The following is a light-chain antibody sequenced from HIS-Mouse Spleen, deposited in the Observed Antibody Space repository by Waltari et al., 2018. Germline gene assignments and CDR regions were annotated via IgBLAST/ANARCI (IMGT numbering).Light chain of an antibody. CDR1: SSNIGSNY. Sequence: QSVLTQPPSASGTPGPRVTISCSGSSSNIGSNYVYWYQQRPGTAPKLLSQRNNPRRAGGPDRFSGSKSGTSASLAISGLRSEDEADYDCAAWDDSLSGPVFGGGTKLTVL. V-gene: IGLV1-47*01. CDR2: RNN. CDR3: AAWDDSLSGPV. J-gene: IGLJ3*02.